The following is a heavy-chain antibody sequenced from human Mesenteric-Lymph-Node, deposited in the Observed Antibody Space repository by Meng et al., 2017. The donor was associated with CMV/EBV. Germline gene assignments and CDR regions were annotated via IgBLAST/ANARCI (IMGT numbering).Heavy chain of an antibody. V-gene: IGHV3-73*01. CDR2: IRSKANSYAT. Sequence: LTGAASGFTFSGSAMHWVRQASGKGLEWVGRIRSKANSYATAYAASVKGRFTISRDDSKNTAYLQMNSLKTEDTAVYYCTRRAEYYYYGMDVWGQGTTVTVSS. CDR3: TRRAEYYYYGMDV. J-gene: IGHJ6*02. CDR1: GFTFSGSA.